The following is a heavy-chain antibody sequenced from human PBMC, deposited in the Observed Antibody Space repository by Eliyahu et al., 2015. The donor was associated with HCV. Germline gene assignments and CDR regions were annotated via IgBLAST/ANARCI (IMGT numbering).Heavy chain of an antibody. CDR1: GYTFTGYY. CDR2: INPNSXXX. J-gene: IGHJ4*02. V-gene: IGHV1-2*02. D-gene: IGHD3-22*01. CDR3: ARAYDSSGYYSPFDY. Sequence: QVQLVQSGAEVKKPGASVKVSCKASGYTFTGYYMXGVRQAPGQGLEWMGWINPNSXXXNYAQXFQGXVTMTRDTSISTAYMELSRLRSDDTAVYYCARAYDSSGYYSPFDYWGQGTLVTVSS.